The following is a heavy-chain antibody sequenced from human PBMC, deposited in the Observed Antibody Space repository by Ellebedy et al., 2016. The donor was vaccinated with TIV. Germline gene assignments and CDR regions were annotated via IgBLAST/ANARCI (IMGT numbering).Heavy chain of an antibody. CDR1: GYTFTSYD. CDR2: MNPNSGNT. V-gene: IGHV1-8*01. J-gene: IGHJ6*02. Sequence: AASVKVSCKASGYTFTSYDINWVRQATGQGLEWMGWMNPNSGNTEYAQKFQGRVTMTRNTPITTAFMELSSLRSEETAVYYCARGPFMITFGGVIMDVWGQGTTVTVSS. D-gene: IGHD3-16*02. CDR3: ARGPFMITFGGVIMDV.